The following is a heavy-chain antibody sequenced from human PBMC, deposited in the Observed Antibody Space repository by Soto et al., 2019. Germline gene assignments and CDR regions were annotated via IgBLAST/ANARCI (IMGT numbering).Heavy chain of an antibody. CDR1: GFTFSNAW. D-gene: IGHD3-22*01. CDR2: IKSKTDGGTT. J-gene: IGHJ4*02. V-gene: IGHV3-15*07. CDR3: TTPLNTRYYYDSSAQGFFDY. Sequence: GGSLRLSCAASGFTFSNAWMNWVRQAPGKGLEWVGRIKSKTDGGTTDYAAPVKGSFTISRDDSKNTLYLQMNSLKTEDTAVYYCTTPLNTRYYYDSSAQGFFDYWGQGTLVTVSS.